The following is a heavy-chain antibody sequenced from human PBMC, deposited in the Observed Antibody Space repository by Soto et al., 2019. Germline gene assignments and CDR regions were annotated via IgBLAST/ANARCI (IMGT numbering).Heavy chain of an antibody. J-gene: IGHJ6*02. Sequence: SVKVSCKASGFIFSSSAVQWVRQARGQGLEWIGRIVVGTGNTNYAQKFQERVTITRDMPTNTAYLEVSGLRSEDTAVYYCAADYPGHDSSEFYYYGLDVWGQGTTVTVSS. CDR1: GFIFSSSA. CDR3: AADYPGHDSSEFYYYGLDV. CDR2: IVVGTGNT. D-gene: IGHD6-19*01. V-gene: IGHV1-58*01.